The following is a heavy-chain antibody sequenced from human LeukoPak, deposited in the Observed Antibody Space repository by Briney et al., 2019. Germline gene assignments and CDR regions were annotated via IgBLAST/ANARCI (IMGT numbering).Heavy chain of an antibody. D-gene: IGHD3-10*01. CDR1: GFTFSSYA. Sequence: GGSLRLSCAASGFTFSSYAMSWVRQAPGKGLEWVSAISGSGGSTYYADSVKGRFTISRDNSKNTLYLQMNSLRAEDTAVYYRAKSQRRGYYYGSGSYYEALHYFDYWGQGTLVTVSS. CDR2: ISGSGGST. V-gene: IGHV3-23*01. J-gene: IGHJ4*02. CDR3: AKSQRRGYYYGSGSYYEALHYFDY.